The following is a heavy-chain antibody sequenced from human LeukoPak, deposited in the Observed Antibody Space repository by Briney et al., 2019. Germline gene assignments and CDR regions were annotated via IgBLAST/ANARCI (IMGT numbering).Heavy chain of an antibody. D-gene: IGHD6-19*01. CDR1: GFTFSSYA. Sequence: GGSLRLSCAASGFTFSSYAMSWVRQAPGKGLEWVSAISGSGGSTYYADSVKGRFTISRDNSKNTVYLQMNSLRADDTAIYYCAKGRSGWYEGLDYWGQGILVTVSS. J-gene: IGHJ4*02. CDR3: AKGRSGWYEGLDY. CDR2: ISGSGGST. V-gene: IGHV3-23*01.